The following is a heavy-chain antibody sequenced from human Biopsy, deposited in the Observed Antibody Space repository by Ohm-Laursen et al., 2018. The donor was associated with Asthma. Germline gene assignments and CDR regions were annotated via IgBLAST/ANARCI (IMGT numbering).Heavy chain of an antibody. V-gene: IGHV3-23*01. D-gene: IGHD3-16*01. Sequence: SLRLSCAASGFSFSSYAMSWVRQAPGQGLEWVSSVSLNGENTYYTDSVKGRFTISRDNPENTLYLQMSSLGAEDTAIYYCARDIAFGGVHDFWGQGTLVAVSS. J-gene: IGHJ4*02. CDR2: VSLNGENT. CDR1: GFSFSSYA. CDR3: ARDIAFGGVHDF.